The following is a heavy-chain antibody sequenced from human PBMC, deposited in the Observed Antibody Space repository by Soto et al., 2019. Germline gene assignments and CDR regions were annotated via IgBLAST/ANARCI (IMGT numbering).Heavy chain of an antibody. CDR2: INHSGST. Sequence: QVQLQQWGAGLLKPSETLSLTCAVYGGSFSGYYWSWIRQPPGKGLEWIGEINHSGSTNYNPSLNSRVTISVDTSKNQFSLKLSSVTAADTAVYYCARGYYYGSGSYFANYYYYYMDVWGKGTTVTVSS. CDR1: GGSFSGYY. J-gene: IGHJ6*03. D-gene: IGHD3-10*01. V-gene: IGHV4-34*01. CDR3: ARGYYYGSGSYFANYYYYYMDV.